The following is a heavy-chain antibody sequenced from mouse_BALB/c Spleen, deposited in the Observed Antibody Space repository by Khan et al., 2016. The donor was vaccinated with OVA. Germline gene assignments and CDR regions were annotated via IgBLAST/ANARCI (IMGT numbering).Heavy chain of an antibody. CDR1: GYTFTNYW. V-gene: IGHV1S81*02. CDR3: ARNAYFSNYFDY. D-gene: IGHD2-5*01. J-gene: IGHJ2*01. CDR2: IYPGDGRS. Sequence: QVQLQQSGAELVKPGASVKLSCKASGYTFTNYWVHWVKQRPGQGLEWIGEIYPGDGRSTYNEKFKTKATLTVDRSSSTAYMQLSSLTSEDSSVYYCARNAYFSNYFDYWGQGTTLTVSS.